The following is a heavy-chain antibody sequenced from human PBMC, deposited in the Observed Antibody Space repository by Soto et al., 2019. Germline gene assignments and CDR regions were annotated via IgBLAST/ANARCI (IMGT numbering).Heavy chain of an antibody. CDR2: IYYSGST. D-gene: IGHD1-26*01. CDR1: GGSISSYY. J-gene: IGHJ3*02. CDR3: ARGRRSGSCSDWKSSAFDI. Sequence: PSETLSLTCTVSGGSISSYYWSWIRQPPGKGLEWIGYIYYSGSTNYNPSLKSRVTISVDTSKNQFSLKLSSVTAADTAVYYCARGRRSGSCSDWKSSAFDIWGQGNPGHRLL. V-gene: IGHV4-59*01.